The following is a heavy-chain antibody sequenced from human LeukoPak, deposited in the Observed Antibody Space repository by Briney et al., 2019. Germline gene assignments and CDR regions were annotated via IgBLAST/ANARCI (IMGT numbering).Heavy chain of an antibody. CDR2: INHSGST. CDR3: ARGPQLRFLKDYYYYYGMDV. Sequence: SETLSLTCAVYGGSFSGYYWSWIRQPPGKGVEWIGEINHSGSTNYNPSLKSRVTISVDTSKNQFSLKLSSVTAADTAVYYCARGPQLRFLKDYYYYYGMDVWGQGTTVTVSS. J-gene: IGHJ6*02. CDR1: GGSFSGYY. D-gene: IGHD3-3*01. V-gene: IGHV4-34*01.